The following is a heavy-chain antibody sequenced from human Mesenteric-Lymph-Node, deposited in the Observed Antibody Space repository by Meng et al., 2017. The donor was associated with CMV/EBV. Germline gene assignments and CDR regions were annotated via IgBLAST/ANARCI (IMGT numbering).Heavy chain of an antibody. CDR3: AKEEVITFGGAIVTDFSDYFGMGV. Sequence: GESLKISCAASGFTFSNYAMRWVRQAPGKGLEWVSGISASGGSTYYADSVKGRFTISRDNSKNTLYLQMNSLRAEDTAVYYCAKEEVITFGGAIVTDFSDYFGMGVWGQGTMVTVSS. V-gene: IGHV3-23*01. D-gene: IGHD3-16*02. CDR2: ISASGGST. CDR1: GFTFSNYA. J-gene: IGHJ6*02.